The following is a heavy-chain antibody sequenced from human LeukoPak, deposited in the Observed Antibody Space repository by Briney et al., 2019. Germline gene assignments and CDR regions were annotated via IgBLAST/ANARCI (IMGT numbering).Heavy chain of an antibody. CDR2: IYYSGST. V-gene: IGHV4-59*01. CDR3: VRGQYYGSGGLDY. CDR1: GGSISSYY. Sequence: PSETPSLTCTVSGGSISSYYWSWIRQPPGKGLEWIGYIYYSGSTNYNPSLKSRVTISVDTSKNQFSLKLSSVTAADTAVYYCVRGQYYGSGGLDYWGQGTLVTVSS. J-gene: IGHJ4*02. D-gene: IGHD3-10*01.